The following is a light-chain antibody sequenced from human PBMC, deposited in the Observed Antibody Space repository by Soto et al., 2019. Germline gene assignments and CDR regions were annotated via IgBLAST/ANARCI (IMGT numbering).Light chain of an antibody. Sequence: DIQMTQSPSSLSASVGDRVTITCRASQSISSYLNWYQQKPGKAPKLLIYAASSLQSGVPSRFSGSGSGTDFPLTFSSLQPEDYATYYCQQSYSTPPVTFGPGTKVDIK. CDR1: QSISSY. V-gene: IGKV1-39*01. CDR2: AAS. CDR3: QQSYSTPPVT. J-gene: IGKJ3*01.